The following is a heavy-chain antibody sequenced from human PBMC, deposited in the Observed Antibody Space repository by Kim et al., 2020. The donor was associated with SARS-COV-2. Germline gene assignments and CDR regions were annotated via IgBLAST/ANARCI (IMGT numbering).Heavy chain of an antibody. Sequence: ASVKVSCKASGYTFTGYYMHWVRQAPGQGLEWMGWINPNSGGTNYAQKFQGRVTMTRDTSISTAYMELSRVRSDDTAVYYCARRSGSLHDAFDIWGQGTMVTVSS. D-gene: IGHD1-26*01. CDR2: INPNSGGT. CDR1: GYTFTGYY. CDR3: ARRSGSLHDAFDI. J-gene: IGHJ3*02. V-gene: IGHV1-2*02.